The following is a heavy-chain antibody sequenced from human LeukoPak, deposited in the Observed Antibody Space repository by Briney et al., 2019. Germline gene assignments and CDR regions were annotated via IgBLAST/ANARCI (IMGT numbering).Heavy chain of an antibody. CDR3: AKGKSQLWDDYYYYGMDV. CDR2: ISYDGSNK. D-gene: IGHD5-18*01. J-gene: IGHJ6*02. V-gene: IGHV3-30*18. CDR1: GFTFSSYG. Sequence: PGRSLRLSCAASGFTFSSYGMHWVRQAPGKGLEWVAVISYDGSNKYYADSVKGRFTISRDNSKNTLYLQMNSLRAEDTAVYCCAKGKSQLWDDYYYYGMDVWGQGTTVTVSS.